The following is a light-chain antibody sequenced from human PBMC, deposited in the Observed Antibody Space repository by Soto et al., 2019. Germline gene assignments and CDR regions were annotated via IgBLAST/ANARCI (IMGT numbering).Light chain of an antibody. CDR3: QQRRNWPLH. CDR1: QSVSSY. V-gene: IGKV3-11*01. Sequence: EIVLTQSPATLSLSPGERATLSCRASQSVSSYLAWYQQKPGQAPRLLIYDASNRATGIPARFSGSGSGTDFTLNISSLEPEDFAVYYCQQRRNWPLHFGGGTKVELK. J-gene: IGKJ4*01. CDR2: DAS.